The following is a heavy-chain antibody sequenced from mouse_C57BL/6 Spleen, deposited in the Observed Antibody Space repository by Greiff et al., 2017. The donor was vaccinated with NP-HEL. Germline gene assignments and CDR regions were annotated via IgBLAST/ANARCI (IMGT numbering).Heavy chain of an antibody. CDR2: IDPEDGET. V-gene: IGHV14-2*01. Sequence: EVQLQQSGAELVKPGASVKLSCTASGFNITDYYMHWVKQRTEQGLEWIGRIDPEDGETKYASKFQGKATITADTSSNTAYLQLSSQTSEDTAVYYCARVGGYDYDAGDYWGQGTSVTVSS. J-gene: IGHJ4*01. CDR3: ARVGGYDYDAGDY. CDR1: GFNITDYY. D-gene: IGHD2-4*01.